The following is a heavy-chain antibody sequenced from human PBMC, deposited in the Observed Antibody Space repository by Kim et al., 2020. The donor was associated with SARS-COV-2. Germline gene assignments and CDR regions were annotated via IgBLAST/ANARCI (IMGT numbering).Heavy chain of an antibody. Sequence: GGSLRLSCAASGLTVSSNHMTWIRQAPGKGLEWVSVISRGGSTYHAVAVQGRFTISSDYYKNTLSLQMNSLRAEETAIYYCARDPVGDGYSFFDYWGQRTLRTASS. CDR1: GLTVSSNH. V-gene: IGHV3-53*01. J-gene: IGHJ4*02. D-gene: IGHD4-4*01. CDR2: ISRGGST. CDR3: ARDPVGDGYSFFDY.